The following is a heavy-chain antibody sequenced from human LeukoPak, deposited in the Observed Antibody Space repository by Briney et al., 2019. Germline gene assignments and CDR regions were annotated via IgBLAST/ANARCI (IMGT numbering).Heavy chain of an antibody. D-gene: IGHD2-21*01. J-gene: IGHJ3*02. Sequence: GGSLRLSCAASGFTFSSHAMSWVRQAPGKGLEWVSAISGSGGRTSHAESVKGRFTISRDNSKNTLYLQMNSLRAEDTAVYYCAKDDEAIDVLRGFFDIWGQGTMVTVSS. CDR2: ISGSGGRT. CDR3: AKDDEAIDVLRGFFDI. V-gene: IGHV3-23*01. CDR1: GFTFSSHA.